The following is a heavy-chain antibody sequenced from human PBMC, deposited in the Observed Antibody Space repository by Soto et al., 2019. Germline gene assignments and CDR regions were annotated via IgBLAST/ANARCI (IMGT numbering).Heavy chain of an antibody. Sequence: ASVKVSCKASGYTFTGYYMHWVRQAPGQGLEWMGWINPNSGGTNYAQKFQGWVTMTRDTSISTAYMELSRLRSDDTAVYYCARGYGDYYYYYMDVWGKGTTVTVSS. CDR2: INPNSGGT. J-gene: IGHJ6*03. V-gene: IGHV1-2*04. D-gene: IGHD4-17*01. CDR1: GYTFTGYY. CDR3: ARGYGDYYYYYMDV.